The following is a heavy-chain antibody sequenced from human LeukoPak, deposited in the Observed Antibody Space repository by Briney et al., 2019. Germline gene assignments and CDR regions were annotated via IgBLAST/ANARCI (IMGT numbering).Heavy chain of an antibody. CDR2: IYTSGST. CDR1: GGSISSGSYY. J-gene: IGHJ4*02. CDR3: ARDQLYYSGSGSYLD. D-gene: IGHD3-10*01. V-gene: IGHV4-61*02. Sequence: SETLSLTCTVSGGSISSGSYYWSWIRQPAWKGLEWIGRIYTSGSTNYNPSLKSRVTISVDTSKNQFSLKLSSVTAADTAVYYCARDQLYYSGSGSYLDWGQGTLVTVSS.